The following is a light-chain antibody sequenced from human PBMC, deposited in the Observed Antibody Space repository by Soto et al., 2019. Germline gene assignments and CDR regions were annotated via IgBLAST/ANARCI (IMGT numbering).Light chain of an antibody. CDR2: GAS. CDR1: QCVSNNY. Sequence: EIVLPQSPGTLSLSPGERATLSCRASQCVSNNYLAWYQQKPGQAPRLLIYGASNRATGIPDRFSGSGSGTDFTLTISSLEPEDFAVYYCQHRSEWPVSVGQGRRLGIK. CDR3: QHRSEWPVS. J-gene: IGKJ5*01. V-gene: IGKV3D-20*02.